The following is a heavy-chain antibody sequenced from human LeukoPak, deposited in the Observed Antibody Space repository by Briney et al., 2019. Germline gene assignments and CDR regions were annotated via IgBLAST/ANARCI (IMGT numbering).Heavy chain of an antibody. CDR3: AKEGGSGSEEEYYYYGMDV. D-gene: IGHD3-10*01. CDR1: GFTFSSYA. Sequence: GGSLRLSCAASGFTFSSYAMSWVRQAPGKGLEWASAISGSGGSTYYADSVKGRFTISRDNSKNTLYLQMNSLRAEDTAVYYCAKEGGSGSEEEYYYYGMDVWGQGTTVTVSS. CDR2: ISGSGGST. V-gene: IGHV3-23*01. J-gene: IGHJ6*02.